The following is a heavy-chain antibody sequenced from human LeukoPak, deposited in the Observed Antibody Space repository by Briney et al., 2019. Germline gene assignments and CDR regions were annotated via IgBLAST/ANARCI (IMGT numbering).Heavy chain of an antibody. V-gene: IGHV4-34*12. D-gene: IGHD6-13*01. CDR3: ARFARGLAAAPDY. CDR1: GGSFSGYY. J-gene: IGHJ4*02. CDR2: IIHSGST. Sequence: PSETLSLTCAVYGGSFSGYYWSWIRQPPGKGLEWIGEIIHSGSTNYNPSLKSRVTISVDTSKNQLSLRLTSVTAADTAVYYCARFARGLAAAPDYWGRGTPVTVSS.